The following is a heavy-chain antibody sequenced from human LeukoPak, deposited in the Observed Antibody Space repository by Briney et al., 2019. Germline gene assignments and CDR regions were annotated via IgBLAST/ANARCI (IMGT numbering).Heavy chain of an antibody. Sequence: SETLSLTCTVSGDSISSYYWSWIRQPAGKGLEWIGRMYIIGRSNYNPSLRSRVTMSVDTSKNQLSLKLRSVTAADTAVYYCARTMIRAVENWFDPWGQGTLVTVSS. V-gene: IGHV4-4*07. CDR2: MYIIGRS. CDR1: GDSISSYY. D-gene: IGHD3-10*01. CDR3: ARTMIRAVENWFDP. J-gene: IGHJ5*02.